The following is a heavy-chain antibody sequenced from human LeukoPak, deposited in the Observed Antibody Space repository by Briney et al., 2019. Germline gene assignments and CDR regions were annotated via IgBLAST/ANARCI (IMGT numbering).Heavy chain of an antibody. D-gene: IGHD6-13*01. V-gene: IGHV4-59*01. J-gene: IGHJ5*02. Sequence: ASETLSLTCTVSGGSISSYYWSWIRQPPGKGLEWIGYIHYSGSTNYNPSLKSRVTISVDTSKNQFSLKLSSVTAADTAVYYCARSSSGYSSSWGSNWFDPWGQGTLVTVSS. CDR3: ARSSSGYSSSWGSNWFDP. CDR2: IHYSGST. CDR1: GGSISSYY.